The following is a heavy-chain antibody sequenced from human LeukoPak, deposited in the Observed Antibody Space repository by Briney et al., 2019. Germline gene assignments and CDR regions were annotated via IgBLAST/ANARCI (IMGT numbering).Heavy chain of an antibody. V-gene: IGHV3-74*01. J-gene: IGHJ4*02. CDR2: INGDGSST. CDR3: ARASTTVPNQLDN. Sequence: GGLLRLSCVASGFTFSTYWMHWVRQAPGKGLLWVSRINGDGSSTNYADSVKGRSTISRDNAKNTLYLQMNSLRAEDTAVYYCARASTTVPNQLDNWGQGTLVTV. D-gene: IGHD4-17*01. CDR1: GFTFSTYW.